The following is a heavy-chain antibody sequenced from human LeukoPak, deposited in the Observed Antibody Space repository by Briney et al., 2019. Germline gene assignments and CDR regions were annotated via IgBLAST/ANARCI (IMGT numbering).Heavy chain of an antibody. CDR3: ARGNPGGEFY. D-gene: IGHD1-14*01. CDR1: GFTVRNTY. V-gene: IGHV3-53*01. Sequence: GGSLRLSCAASGFTVRNTYMTWVRQAPGKGLEWVSVIYGGGGTYYADSVKGRFTISRDNSKNTLYLQMNSLGAEDTAVYYCARGNPGGEFYWGQGTLVTVSS. CDR2: IYGGGGT. J-gene: IGHJ4*02.